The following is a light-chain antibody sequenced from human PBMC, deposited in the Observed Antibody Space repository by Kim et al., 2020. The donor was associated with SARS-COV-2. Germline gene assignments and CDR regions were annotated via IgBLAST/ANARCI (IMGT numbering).Light chain of an antibody. CDR1: QDIANS. Sequence: ASVGDRVTITCRASQDIANSLAWYQQKPGTVPKLLIYAASTLQSGVPSRFSGSGSGTEFTLTIGSLQTEDAATYYCQKYNTAPWTFGPGTKVDIK. CDR2: AAS. J-gene: IGKJ1*01. CDR3: QKYNTAPWT. V-gene: IGKV1-27*01.